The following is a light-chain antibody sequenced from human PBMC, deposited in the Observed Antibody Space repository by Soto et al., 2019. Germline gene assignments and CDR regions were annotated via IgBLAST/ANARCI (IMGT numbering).Light chain of an antibody. CDR1: QSVSSN. V-gene: IGKV3-15*01. CDR2: GAS. J-gene: IGKJ4*01. Sequence: EIVMTQSPATLSVSPGERATLSCRASQSVSSNFAWYQQKPGQAPRLLIYGASTRATGIPARFIGSGTGTEFTLTISSLQSEDFAVYYCQQYNNWPPLTFGGGTKVEIK. CDR3: QQYNNWPPLT.